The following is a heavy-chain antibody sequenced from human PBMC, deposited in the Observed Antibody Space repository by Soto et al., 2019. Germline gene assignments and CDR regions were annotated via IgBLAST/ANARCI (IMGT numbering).Heavy chain of an antibody. D-gene: IGHD1-26*01. J-gene: IGHJ4*02. Sequence: EVQLLESGGGLAQPGGYLRLSCAASGVIFRTYAMNWVRQAPGKGLEWVSVMVGDGSSSDYADSVRGRFTISRDNSKNTLYLQMNNLRAEDTAVYYCAKDLRPDGRYDLDYWGQGTLVTVSS. CDR3: AKDLRPDGRYDLDY. CDR2: MVGDGSSS. V-gene: IGHV3-23*01. CDR1: GVIFRTYA.